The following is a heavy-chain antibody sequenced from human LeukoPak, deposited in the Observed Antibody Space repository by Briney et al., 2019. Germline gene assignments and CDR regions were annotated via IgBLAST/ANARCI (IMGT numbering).Heavy chain of an antibody. CDR3: AGRMSSSWYFDY. V-gene: IGHV4-39*01. CDR2: IHYSGTT. CDR1: GGSISKSSYY. D-gene: IGHD6-13*01. J-gene: IGHJ4*02. Sequence: SETLSLTCTVSGGSISKSSYYWGWIRQPPGKGLKWIGHIHYSGTTHYNPSLKSRVTISVDTSKNQFSLKLSSVIAADTAMYYCAGRMSSSWYFDYWGQGTLVTVSS.